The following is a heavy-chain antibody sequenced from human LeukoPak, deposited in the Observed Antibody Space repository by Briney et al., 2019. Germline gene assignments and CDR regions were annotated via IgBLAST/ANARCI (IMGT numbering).Heavy chain of an antibody. CDR1: GFTFSSHW. CDR3: ARSNQADDY. D-gene: IGHD1-14*01. CDR2: INPGGSSI. J-gene: IGHJ4*02. V-gene: IGHV3-74*01. Sequence: GGSLRLSCAAYGFTFSSHWMHWVRQVPGKGLVWVARINPGGSSITYADSVKGRFTISRDNAKNTLYLQMDSLRAEDTGVYYCARSNQADDYWGQGTLVTVSS.